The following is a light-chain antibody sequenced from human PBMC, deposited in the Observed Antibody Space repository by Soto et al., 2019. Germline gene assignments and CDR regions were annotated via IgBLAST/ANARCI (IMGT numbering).Light chain of an antibody. CDR2: DAS. J-gene: IGKJ1*01. V-gene: IGKV1-5*01. CDR3: QQYNSYWT. Sequence: DIQMTQSPSTLSASVGARVPITCRASQSISSWLAWYQQKPGKAPKLLIYDASNLESGVPSRFSGSGSGTEFSLTISSLQPDDFATYYCQQYNSYWTFGQGTKVDIK. CDR1: QSISSW.